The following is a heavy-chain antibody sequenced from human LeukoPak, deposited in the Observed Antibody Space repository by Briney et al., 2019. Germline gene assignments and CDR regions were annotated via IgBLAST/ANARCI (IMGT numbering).Heavy chain of an antibody. CDR2: IYHSGNT. J-gene: IGHJ4*02. CDR1: GDSISSGDYC. CDR3: ARRPIWFGPTY. D-gene: IGHD3-10*01. V-gene: IGHV4-30-2*01. Sequence: SETLSLTCTVSGDSISSGDYCWSWIRQPPGKGLEWIGYIYHSGNTYYNPPLKSRVIISVDTSKNQFSLKLTSVTAADTAVYYCARRPIWFGPTYWGQGTLVTVSS.